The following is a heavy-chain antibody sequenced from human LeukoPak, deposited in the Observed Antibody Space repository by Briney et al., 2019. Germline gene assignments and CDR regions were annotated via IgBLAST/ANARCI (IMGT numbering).Heavy chain of an antibody. CDR1: GGSISSGSYY. V-gene: IGHV4-61*02. D-gene: IGHD3-3*02. J-gene: IGHJ4*02. Sequence: SETLSLTCTVSGGSISSGSYYWSWIRQPAGKGLEWIGRIYTSGSTNYNPSLKSRVTMSVDTSENQFSLKLSSVTAADTAVYYCARDVPSLANFDYWGQGTLVTVSS. CDR2: IYTSGST. CDR3: ARDVPSLANFDY.